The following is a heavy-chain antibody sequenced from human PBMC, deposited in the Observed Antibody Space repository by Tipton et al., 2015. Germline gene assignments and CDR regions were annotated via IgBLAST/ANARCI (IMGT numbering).Heavy chain of an antibody. Sequence: GLVKPSETLSLTCAVAGGSLRGYYWSWIRQSPGKGLEWIGEIHYSGSTKYNPSLKSRVTISVDTSKNQFSLNLSSVTAADTAVYYCAGPYHDFWSAYGSWGQGTLVTVSS. CDR3: AGPYHDFWSAYGS. CDR2: IHYSGST. D-gene: IGHD3-3*01. V-gene: IGHV4-34*01. CDR1: GGSLRGYY. J-gene: IGHJ4*02.